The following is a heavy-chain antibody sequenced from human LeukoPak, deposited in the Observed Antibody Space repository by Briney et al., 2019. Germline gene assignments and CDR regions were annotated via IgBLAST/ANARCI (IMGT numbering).Heavy chain of an antibody. D-gene: IGHD5-24*01. Sequence: GGSLRLSCAASGFTFSSSAMSWVRQAPGKGLEWVAFIRYDGSNKYYADSVKGRFTISRDNSKNTLYLQMNSLRAEDTAVYYCAKRSGKMATGNFDYWGQGTLVTVSS. CDR1: GFTFSSSA. J-gene: IGHJ4*02. CDR3: AKRSGKMATGNFDY. V-gene: IGHV3-30*02. CDR2: IRYDGSNK.